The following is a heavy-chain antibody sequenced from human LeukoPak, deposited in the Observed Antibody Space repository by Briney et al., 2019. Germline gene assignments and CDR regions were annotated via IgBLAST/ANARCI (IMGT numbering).Heavy chain of an antibody. J-gene: IGHJ6*02. V-gene: IGHV3-33*01. Sequence: PGGSLRLSCAASGFTFSTYGMHWVRQAPDKGLEWVAVIWFDGTYKYYADSVKGRFTISRDNSKNTLYVQMNSLRVEDTAVYYCARDRRTTSSYGMDVWGQGTTVTVSS. CDR1: GFTFSTYG. D-gene: IGHD4-17*01. CDR2: IWFDGTYK. CDR3: ARDRRTTSSYGMDV.